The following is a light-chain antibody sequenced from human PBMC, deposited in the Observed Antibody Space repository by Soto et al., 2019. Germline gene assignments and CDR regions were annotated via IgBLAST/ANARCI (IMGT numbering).Light chain of an antibody. CDR1: SSKIGAGYD. CDR3: QSYDSSLSGSV. J-gene: IGLJ3*02. CDR2: GNS. Sequence: QSVLTQPPSMSGAPGQRVTISCTGSSSKIGAGYDVHWYQQLPGTAPKLLIYGNSNRPSGVPDRFSGSKSGTSASLAITGLQAEDEADYYCQSYDSSLSGSVFGGWTQLTVL. V-gene: IGLV1-40*01.